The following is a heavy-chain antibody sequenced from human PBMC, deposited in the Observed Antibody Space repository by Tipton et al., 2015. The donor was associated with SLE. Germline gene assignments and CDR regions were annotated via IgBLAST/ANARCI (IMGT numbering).Heavy chain of an antibody. J-gene: IGHJ4*02. CDR1: GFTFSSYP. V-gene: IGHV3-23*03. D-gene: IGHD3-16*01. CDR2: IYSGGST. CDR3: AGGSSSTRDY. Sequence: SLRLSCAASGFTFSSYPMTWVRQAPGQGLEWVSAIYSGGSTYYADSVKGRFTISRDDSKNKLDLQMNSLRPEDTAVYYCAGGSSSTRDYWGQGTLVTVSS.